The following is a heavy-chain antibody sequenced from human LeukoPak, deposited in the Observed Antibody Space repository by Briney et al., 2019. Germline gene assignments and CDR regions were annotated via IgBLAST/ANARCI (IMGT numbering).Heavy chain of an antibody. CDR2: ISGSGGST. CDR1: GFTFTSYA. CDR3: AKAHGGSYHSGID. V-gene: IGHV3-23*01. D-gene: IGHD1-26*01. J-gene: IGHJ4*02. Sequence: GGSLRLSCAASGFTFTSYAMNWVRQAPGQGLEWVSGISGSGGSTYYADSVKGRFSISRDNSKNTLYLQLNSLRVDDTAEYYCAKAHGGSYHSGIDWGQGTLVSVSS.